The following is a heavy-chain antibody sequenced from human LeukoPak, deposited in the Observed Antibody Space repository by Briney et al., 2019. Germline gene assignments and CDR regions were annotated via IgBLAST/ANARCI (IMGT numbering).Heavy chain of an antibody. CDR3: ARDVVGATSLDY. D-gene: IGHD1-26*01. J-gene: IGHJ4*02. V-gene: IGHV4-34*01. Sequence: GSLRLSCAASGFTFSSYSMNWIRQPPGKGLEWIGEINHSGSTNYNPSLKSRVTISVDTSKNQFSLKLSSVTAADTAVYYCARDVVGATSLDYWGQGTLVTVSS. CDR2: INHSGST. CDR1: GFTFSSYS.